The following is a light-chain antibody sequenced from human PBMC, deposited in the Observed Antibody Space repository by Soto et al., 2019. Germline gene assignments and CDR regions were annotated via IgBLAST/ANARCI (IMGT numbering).Light chain of an antibody. V-gene: IGKV3D-20*02. CDR2: GAS. Sequence: ESVLTQSPGTLSLSPGEIAALSCRASQSVSSSYLAWYQQRPGQAPRLLIYGASSRATGIPARFSGSGSGTDFTLTISSLEPEDFAVYYCQQRSNWVTFGQGTRLEIK. CDR3: QQRSNWVT. CDR1: QSVSSSY. J-gene: IGKJ5*01.